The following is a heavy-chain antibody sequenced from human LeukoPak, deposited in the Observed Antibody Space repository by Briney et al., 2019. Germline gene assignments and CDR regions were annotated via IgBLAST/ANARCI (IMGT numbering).Heavy chain of an antibody. V-gene: IGHV3-49*04. Sequence: GGSLRLSCTGSGFTFGDYGMSWVRQAPGKGLEWVGFIRSKAYGCTTEYAASVKGRFTISRDDSKSIAYLQMNSLKTEDTAVYYCSNSYCGGDCYSGGYFDYWGQGTLVTVSS. CDR3: SNSYCGGDCYSGGYFDY. CDR2: IRSKAYGCTT. D-gene: IGHD2-21*02. CDR1: GFTFGDYG. J-gene: IGHJ4*02.